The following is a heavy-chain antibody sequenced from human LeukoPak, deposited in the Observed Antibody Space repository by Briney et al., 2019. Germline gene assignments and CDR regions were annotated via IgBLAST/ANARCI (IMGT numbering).Heavy chain of an antibody. Sequence: ASVKVSCKASGGTFSSYAISWVRQAPGQGLEWMGGIIPIFGTANYAQKFQGRVTITTDESTSTAYMELSSLRSEDTAVYYCARGPPGANYYYYMHVWGKGTTVTVSS. CDR3: ARGPPGANYYYYMHV. CDR2: IIPIFGTA. CDR1: GGTFSSYA. J-gene: IGHJ6*03. V-gene: IGHV1-69*05. D-gene: IGHD1-14*01.